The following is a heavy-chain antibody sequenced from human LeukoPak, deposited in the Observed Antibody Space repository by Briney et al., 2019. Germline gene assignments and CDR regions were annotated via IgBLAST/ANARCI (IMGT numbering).Heavy chain of an antibody. CDR3: AKVAVPAAIRSWFDP. CDR2: ISGSGGST. J-gene: IGHJ5*02. V-gene: IGHV3-23*01. CDR1: GFTFSSYA. D-gene: IGHD2-2*01. Sequence: GGSLRLSCAASGFTFSSYAMSWVRQAPGKGLEWVSAISGSGGSTYYADSVKGRFTISSDNYKNTLYLQMNSLRAEDTAVYYCAKVAVPAAIRSWFDPWGQGTLVTVSS.